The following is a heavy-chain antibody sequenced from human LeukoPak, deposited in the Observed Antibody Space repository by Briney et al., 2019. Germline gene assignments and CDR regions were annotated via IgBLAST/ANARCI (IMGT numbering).Heavy chain of an antibody. V-gene: IGHV3-21*05. D-gene: IGHD3-22*01. CDR2: ISSSSSYI. J-gene: IGHJ3*02. CDR3: AKSSYYDSSGRRLGDAFDI. CDR1: GFTFSSYS. Sequence: PGGSLRLSCAASGFTFSSYSMNWVRQAPGKGLEWVSYISSSSSYIYYADSVKGRFTISRDNAKNSLYLQMNSLRAEDTAVYYCAKSSYYDSSGRRLGDAFDIWGQGTMVTVSS.